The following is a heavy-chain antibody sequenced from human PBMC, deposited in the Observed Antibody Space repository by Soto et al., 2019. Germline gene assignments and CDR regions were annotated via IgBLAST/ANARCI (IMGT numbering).Heavy chain of an antibody. Sequence: GGSLRLSCAASGFTFSSYAMSWVRLAPGKGLEWVSATSGSGGSTYYADSVKGRFTISRGNSKNTLYLQMNSLRAEDTAVYYCAKSPRGSSSLDYWGQGTLVTVSS. V-gene: IGHV3-23*01. J-gene: IGHJ4*02. CDR1: GFTFSSYA. D-gene: IGHD6-6*01. CDR2: TSGSGGST. CDR3: AKSPRGSSSLDY.